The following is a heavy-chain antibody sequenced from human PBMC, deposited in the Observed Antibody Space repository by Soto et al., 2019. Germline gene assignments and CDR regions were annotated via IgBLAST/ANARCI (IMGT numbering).Heavy chain of an antibody. V-gene: IGHV1-3*01. CDR3: RRGSGLNWFDP. D-gene: IGHD3-10*01. CDR1: GYTFTSYA. J-gene: IGHJ5*02. CDR2: INAGNGNT. Sequence: QVQLVQSGAEVKKPGASVKVSCKASGYTFTSYAMHWVRQAPGQRREWMGWINAGNGNTKYSQKFQGRVTSTRDTYASIAYRELSSLRSEVKAVYYCRRGSGLNWFDPWGKGTPVTVSS.